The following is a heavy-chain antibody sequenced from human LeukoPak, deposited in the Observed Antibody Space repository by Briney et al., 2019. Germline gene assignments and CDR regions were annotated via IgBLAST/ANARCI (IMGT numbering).Heavy chain of an antibody. CDR2: ISSSSSFI. D-gene: IGHD3-3*01. CDR3: ARDLTIFGVVIPNFDY. J-gene: IGHJ4*02. Sequence: GGSLRLSCAASGFTFSSYRMNWVRQAPGKGLEWVSSISSSSSFIYYADSVKGRFTISRDNAKDSLYLQMNSLRAEDTAVYYCARDLTIFGVVIPNFDYWGQGTLVTVSS. CDR1: GFTFSSYR. V-gene: IGHV3-21*01.